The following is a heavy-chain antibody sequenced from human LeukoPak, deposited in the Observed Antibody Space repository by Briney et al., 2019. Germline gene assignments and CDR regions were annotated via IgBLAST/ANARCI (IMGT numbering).Heavy chain of an antibody. CDR3: ARDEIYYDILTGYRHFDY. J-gene: IGHJ4*02. Sequence: SGGSLRLSCAASGFTFSSYSMNWVRQAPGKGLEWVSYISSSSSTIYYADSVKGRFTISRDNAKNSLYLQMNSLRAEDTAVYYCARDEIYYDILTGYRHFDYWGQGTLVTVFS. CDR2: ISSSSSTI. CDR1: GFTFSSYS. D-gene: IGHD3-9*01. V-gene: IGHV3-48*04.